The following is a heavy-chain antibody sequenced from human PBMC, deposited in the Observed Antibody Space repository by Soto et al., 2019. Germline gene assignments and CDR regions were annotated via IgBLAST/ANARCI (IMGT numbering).Heavy chain of an antibody. Sequence: GGSLRLSCAASGFTFSSYAMSWVRQAPGKGLEWVSAISGSGGSTYYADSVKGRFTISRDNSKNTLYLQMNSLRAEDTAVYYCAKDRRYYYDSSGIDYWGQGTLVTVSS. CDR1: GFTFSSYA. D-gene: IGHD3-22*01. CDR2: ISGSGGST. CDR3: AKDRRYYYDSSGIDY. V-gene: IGHV3-23*01. J-gene: IGHJ4*02.